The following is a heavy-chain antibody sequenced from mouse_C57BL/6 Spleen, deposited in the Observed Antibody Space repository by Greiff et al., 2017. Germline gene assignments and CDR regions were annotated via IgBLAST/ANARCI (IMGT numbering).Heavy chain of an antibody. CDR1: GYSFTGYY. CDR2: INPSTGGT. CDR3: ARRGGYDYGY. V-gene: IGHV1-42*01. J-gene: IGHJ2*01. Sequence: EVKLLESGPELVKPGASVKISCKASGYSFTGYYMNWVKQSPEKSLEWIGEINPSTGGTTYNQKFKAKATLTVDKSSSTAYMQLKSLTSEDSAVYYCARRGGYDYGYWGQGTTLTVSS. D-gene: IGHD2-4*01.